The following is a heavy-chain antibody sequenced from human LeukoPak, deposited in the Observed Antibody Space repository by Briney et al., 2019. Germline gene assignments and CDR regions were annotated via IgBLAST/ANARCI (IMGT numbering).Heavy chain of an antibody. CDR1: GDSMSSSYF. Sequence: SEPLSLTCYVSGDSMSSSYFWGWLRQPPGTGLEWIGSISHSENPFYNPSLTSRVTKSVDTSKNHFSLNLSAGTAADTAVYYCARARKYNGNPNWIDLWGQGVLVTVSS. D-gene: IGHD2-8*01. J-gene: IGHJ5*02. CDR2: ISHSENP. V-gene: IGHV4-38-2*02. CDR3: ARARKYNGNPNWIDL.